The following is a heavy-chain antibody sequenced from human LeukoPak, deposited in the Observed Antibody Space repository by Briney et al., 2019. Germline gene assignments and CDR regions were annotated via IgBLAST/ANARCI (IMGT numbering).Heavy chain of an antibody. V-gene: IGHV1-69*05. CDR2: TLPLFRTT. CDR3: ARGSWDDVGYYYYYYMDV. Sequence: SSVKVSCKASGGSFSSHAVGGVRQAPGQGPDWLGGTLPLFRTTRYAQKFQGRVPITTEESTRPAYMDLSSLTSEDTAVYYCARGSWDDVGYYYYYYMDVWGKGSTVTVSS. J-gene: IGHJ6*03. CDR1: GGSFSSHA. D-gene: IGHD1-1*01.